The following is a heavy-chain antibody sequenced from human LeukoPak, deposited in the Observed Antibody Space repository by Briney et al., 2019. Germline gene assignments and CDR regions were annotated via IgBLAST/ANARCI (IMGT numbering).Heavy chain of an antibody. CDR2: ISSSSSYI. CDR3: ARGRGYYDSSEIYYFDY. V-gene: IGHV3-21*01. J-gene: IGHJ4*02. D-gene: IGHD3-22*01. Sequence: GGSLRLSCAASGFTFSSYSMNWVRQAPGKGLEWVSSISSSSSYIYYADSVKGRFTISRDNAKNSLYLQMDSLRAEDTAVYYCARGRGYYDSSEIYYFDYWGQGTLVTVSS. CDR1: GFTFSSYS.